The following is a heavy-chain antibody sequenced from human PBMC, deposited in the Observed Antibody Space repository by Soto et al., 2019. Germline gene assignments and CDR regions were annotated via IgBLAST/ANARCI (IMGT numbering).Heavy chain of an antibody. CDR3: ARGVARIAAAGDFDY. CDR1: GYTFTSYG. Sequence: QVQLVQSGAEVKKPGASVKVSCKASGYTFTSYGISWVRQAPGQGLEWMGWISAYNGNTNYVQKLQGRVTMTTDPSMSTAYMELRSLRSDDTAVYYGARGVARIAAAGDFDYWGQGALVTVSS. CDR2: ISAYNGNT. V-gene: IGHV1-18*01. J-gene: IGHJ4*02. D-gene: IGHD6-13*01.